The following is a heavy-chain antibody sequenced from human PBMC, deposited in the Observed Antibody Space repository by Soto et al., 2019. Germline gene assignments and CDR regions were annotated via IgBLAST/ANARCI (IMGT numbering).Heavy chain of an antibody. V-gene: IGHV4-30-4*01. J-gene: IGHJ5*02. CDR2: IYYSGST. Sequence: QVQLQESGPGLVKPSQTLSLTCTVSGGSISSGDYYWSWIRQPPGKGLEWIGYIYYSGSTYYNPYLKSRVTRSVDTSKNQCSLKLSSVTAADTAVYYCARGAARVYSHWFDPWGQGTLVTVSS. CDR3: ARGAARVYSHWFDP. D-gene: IGHD6-6*01. CDR1: GGSISSGDYY.